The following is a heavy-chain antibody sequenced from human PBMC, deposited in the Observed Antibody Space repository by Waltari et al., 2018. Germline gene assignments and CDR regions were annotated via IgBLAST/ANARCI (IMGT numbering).Heavy chain of an antibody. CDR1: GFTLTRLA. J-gene: IGHJ3*02. V-gene: IGHV1-24*01. D-gene: IGHD3-10*01. CDR3: ATDYGVLWFGDAFDI. CDR2: FDPEDGET. Sequence: QVQLVQSGAEVNKPGASVKVTCQVSGFTLTRLAMPWVRTAPGKGLEWMGGFDPEDGETIYAQKFKGRVTMTEDTSTDTAYMELSSLRSEDTAVYYCATDYGVLWFGDAFDIWGQGTMVTVSS.